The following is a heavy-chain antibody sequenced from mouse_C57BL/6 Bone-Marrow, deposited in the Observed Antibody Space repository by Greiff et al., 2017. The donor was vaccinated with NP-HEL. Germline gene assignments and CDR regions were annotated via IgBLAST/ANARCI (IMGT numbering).Heavy chain of an antibody. V-gene: IGHV1-81*01. CDR1: GYTFTSYG. Sequence: QVQLKESGAELARPGASVKLSCKASGYTFTSYGISWVKQRTGQGLEWIGEIYPRSGNTYYNEKFKGKATLTADKYSSTAYMELRSLTSEDSAVYFCARETRAYDGYYDYWGQGTTLTVSS. CDR3: ARETRAYDGYYDY. D-gene: IGHD2-3*01. CDR2: IYPRSGNT. J-gene: IGHJ2*01.